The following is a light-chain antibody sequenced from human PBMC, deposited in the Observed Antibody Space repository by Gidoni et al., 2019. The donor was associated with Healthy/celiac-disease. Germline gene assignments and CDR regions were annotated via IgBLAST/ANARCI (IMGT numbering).Light chain of an antibody. J-gene: IGLJ3*02. Sequence: SYELTQPPSVSVSPGQTARSTCSGDALPKQYAYWYQPKTSQAPVLVIYTDSQRPAGIPERFSGSSTATTVTLTISGVQAEDEADYYCQAADSSGTYWVFGGGTKLTVL. CDR1: ALPKQY. CDR3: QAADSSGTYWV. V-gene: IGLV3-25*03. CDR2: TDS.